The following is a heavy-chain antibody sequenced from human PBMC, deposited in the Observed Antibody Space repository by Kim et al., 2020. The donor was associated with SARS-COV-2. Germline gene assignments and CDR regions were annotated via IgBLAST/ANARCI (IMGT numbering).Heavy chain of an antibody. Sequence: GGSLRLSCAASGFTFSSYSMNWVRQAPGKGLEWVSSISSSSSDIYYADSVKGRFTISRDNAKNSLYLQMNSLRAEDTAVYYCATIAAAGSQVYYYGMDVWGQGTTVTVSS. CDR3: ATIAAAGSQVYYYGMDV. V-gene: IGHV3-21*01. J-gene: IGHJ6*02. CDR1: GFTFSSYS. CDR2: ISSSSSDI. D-gene: IGHD6-13*01.